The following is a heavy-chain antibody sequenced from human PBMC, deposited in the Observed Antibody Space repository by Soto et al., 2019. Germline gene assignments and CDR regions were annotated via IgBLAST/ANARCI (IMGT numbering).Heavy chain of an antibody. Sequence: PGGSLRLSCAASGFTFSSYAMSWVRQAPGKGLEWVSAISSSGGSTYYADSVKGRFTISRDNSKNTLYLQMNSLRAEDTAVYYCAKDLYSSSCFNYWGQGTLVTVSS. CDR3: AKDLYSSSCFNY. V-gene: IGHV3-23*01. CDR2: ISSSGGST. CDR1: GFTFSSYA. D-gene: IGHD6-6*01. J-gene: IGHJ4*02.